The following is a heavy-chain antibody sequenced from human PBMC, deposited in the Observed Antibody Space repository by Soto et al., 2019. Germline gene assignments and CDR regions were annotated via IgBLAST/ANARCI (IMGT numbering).Heavy chain of an antibody. V-gene: IGHV4-59*08. J-gene: IGHJ4*02. CDR1: GGSISSYY. Sequence: SETLSLTCTVSGGSISSYYWSWIRQPPGKGLEWIGYIYYSGSTNYNPSLKRRVTISVDTSKNQFSLKLSCVTAADTAVYYCARHRFPPSGDFDYWGQGTLVTVSS. CDR3: ARHRFPPSGDFDY. CDR2: IYYSGST. D-gene: IGHD7-27*01.